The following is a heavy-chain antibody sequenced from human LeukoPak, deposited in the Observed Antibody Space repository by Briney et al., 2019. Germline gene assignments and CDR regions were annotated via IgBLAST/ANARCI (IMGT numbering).Heavy chain of an antibody. CDR2: ISGSGGST. CDR1: GFTFSSYA. V-gene: IGHV3-23*01. CDR3: AKDPYYDILTGWGGPAAWFGP. Sequence: PGGSLRLSCAASGFTFSSYAMSWVRQAPGKGLEWVSAISGSGGSTYYADSVKGRFTISRDNSKNTLYLQMNSLRAEDTAVYYCAKDPYYDILTGWGGPAAWFGPWGQGTLVTVSS. J-gene: IGHJ5*02. D-gene: IGHD3-9*01.